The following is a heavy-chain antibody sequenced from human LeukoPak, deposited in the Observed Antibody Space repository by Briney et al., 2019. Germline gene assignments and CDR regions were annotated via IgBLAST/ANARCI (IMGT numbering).Heavy chain of an antibody. Sequence: GGSLRLSCAASGFIFSDYNMNWVRQAPGKGLEWVSYISSGSSTIYYADSVKGRFTISRDNAKNSLYLQVNSLTDEDTAVYYCAREPPGNYDSSGYYYAYSDCWGQGTLVTVSS. J-gene: IGHJ4*02. CDR2: ISSGSSTI. D-gene: IGHD3-22*01. V-gene: IGHV3-48*02. CDR1: GFIFSDYN. CDR3: AREPPGNYDSSGYYYAYSDC.